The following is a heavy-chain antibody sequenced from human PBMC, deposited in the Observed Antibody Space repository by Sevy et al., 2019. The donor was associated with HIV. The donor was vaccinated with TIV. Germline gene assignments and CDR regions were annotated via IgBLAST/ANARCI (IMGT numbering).Heavy chain of an antibody. Sequence: SEILSLTCAVYGGSFSDYYWNWIRQPPGKGLEWIGEINHSGSTNYNPTLKSLVTISVDTSKNQFSLKLSSVTAADTAVYYCARGKRVIIRGLIIAGGYYYFDNWGQGTLVTVSS. CDR1: GGSFSDYY. CDR2: INHSGST. V-gene: IGHV4-34*01. D-gene: IGHD3-10*01. J-gene: IGHJ4*02. CDR3: ARGKRVIIRGLIIAGGYYYFDN.